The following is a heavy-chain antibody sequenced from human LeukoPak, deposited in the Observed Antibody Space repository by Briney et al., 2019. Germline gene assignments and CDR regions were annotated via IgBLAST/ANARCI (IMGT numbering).Heavy chain of an antibody. CDR3: ARGPERLGWEPHYYYGMDV. V-gene: IGHV1-2*04. CDR1: GYTFTGYY. D-gene: IGHD1-26*01. Sequence: ASVNVSCKASGYTFTGYYMHWVRQAPGQGLEWMGWINPNSGGTNYAQKFQGWVTMTRDTSISTAYMELSRLRSDDTAVYYCARGPERLGWEPHYYYGMDVWGQGTTVTVSS. J-gene: IGHJ6*02. CDR2: INPNSGGT.